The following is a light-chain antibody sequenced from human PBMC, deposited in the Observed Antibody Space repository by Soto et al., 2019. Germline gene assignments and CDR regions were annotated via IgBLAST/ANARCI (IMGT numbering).Light chain of an antibody. V-gene: IGKV3-15*01. J-gene: IGKJ2*01. CDR1: QNLGSS. Sequence: EVVMTQSPATLSASPGERVTLSCRASQNLGSSLAWYQQRPGQASRLLLYGGSTRATGIPARFSGSGSGTEFIVTISSLQSEDFAVYYCQQYNYWPPYTFGQGTNLEFK. CDR2: GGS. CDR3: QQYNYWPPYT.